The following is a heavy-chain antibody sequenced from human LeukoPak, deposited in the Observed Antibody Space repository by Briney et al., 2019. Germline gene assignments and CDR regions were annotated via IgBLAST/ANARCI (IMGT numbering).Heavy chain of an antibody. CDR2: ISAYNGNT. CDR3: ARDPPGTDFWSGYRYFDY. Sequence: ASVKVPCKASGYTFTSYGISWVRQAPGQGLEWMGWISAYNGNTNYAQKLQGRVTMTTDTSTSTAYMELRSLRSDDTAVYYCARDPPGTDFWSGYRYFDYWGQGTLVTVSS. D-gene: IGHD3-3*01. CDR1: GYTFTSYG. J-gene: IGHJ4*02. V-gene: IGHV1-18*01.